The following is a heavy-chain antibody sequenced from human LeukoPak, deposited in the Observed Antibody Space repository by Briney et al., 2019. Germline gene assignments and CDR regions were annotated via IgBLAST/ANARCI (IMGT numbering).Heavy chain of an antibody. D-gene: IGHD5-18*01. CDR1: GFTFSRSA. V-gene: IGHV3-66*01. CDR3: ARDPGYSYGYDY. J-gene: IGHJ4*02. CDR2: IYSDGST. Sequence: GGSLRLSCAASGFTFSRSAMHWVRQAPGKGLEWVSVIYSDGSTYYADSVKGRFTISRDNSKNTVYLQMNSLRAEDTAVYYCARDPGYSYGYDYWGQGTLVTVSS.